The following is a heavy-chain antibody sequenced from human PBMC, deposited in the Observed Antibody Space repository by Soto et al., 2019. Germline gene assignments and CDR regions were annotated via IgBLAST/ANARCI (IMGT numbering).Heavy chain of an antibody. CDR2: ISGSGGST. D-gene: IGHD3-10*01. CDR1: GFTFSSYA. CDR3: AKPTTPGGSGSGDLFDY. J-gene: IGHJ4*02. V-gene: IGHV3-23*01. Sequence: GGSLRLSCAASGFTFSSYAMSWVRQAPGKGLEWVSAISGSGGSTYYAASVKGRLTISRDNSKNTLYLQMNSLRAEDTAVYYCAKPTTPGGSGSGDLFDYWGQGTLVTVSS.